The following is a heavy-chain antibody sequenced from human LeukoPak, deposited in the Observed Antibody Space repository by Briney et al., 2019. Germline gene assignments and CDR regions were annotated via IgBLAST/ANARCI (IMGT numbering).Heavy chain of an antibody. Sequence: NPGGSLRLSCVGSGFMSSDYYMSWIRQAPGKGLEWVSYISNDSVDKYYVDSVRGRFTISRDNAKKSMYLQMSGLRVEDTAVYYCARRDWVSGAVRAFDIWGQGTMVTVSS. V-gene: IGHV3-11*04. J-gene: IGHJ3*02. CDR3: ARRDWVSGAVRAFDI. CDR1: GFMSSDYY. CDR2: ISNDSVDK. D-gene: IGHD3-3*01.